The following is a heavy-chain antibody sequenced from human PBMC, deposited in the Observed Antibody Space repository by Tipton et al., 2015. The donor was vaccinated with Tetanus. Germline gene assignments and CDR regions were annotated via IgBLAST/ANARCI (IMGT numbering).Heavy chain of an antibody. CDR3: ARDQARGARGWNYFDY. CDR2: IYSSGST. CDR1: GGSISSGGYY. J-gene: IGHJ4*02. V-gene: IGHV4-31*03. Sequence: TLSLTCTVSGGSISSGGYYWSWIRQRPGKGLEWIGDIYSSGSTYSNPSLKGRVTISVDTSKNQFSLKLNSVTAADTAVYYCARDQARGARGWNYFDYWGQGTLVTVSS. D-gene: IGHD1-26*01.